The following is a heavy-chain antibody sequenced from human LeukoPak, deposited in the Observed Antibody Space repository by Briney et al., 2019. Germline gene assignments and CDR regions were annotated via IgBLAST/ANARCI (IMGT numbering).Heavy chain of an antibody. Sequence: PGRSLRLSSAASGFTSSSYAMHWVRQAPGKGLEWVAVISYDGSNKYYADSVKGRFTISRDNSKNTLYLQMNSLRAEDTAVYYCARAIWFGELFDWFDPWGQGTLVTVSS. D-gene: IGHD3-10*01. J-gene: IGHJ5*02. V-gene: IGHV3-30*04. CDR1: GFTSSSYA. CDR2: ISYDGSNK. CDR3: ARAIWFGELFDWFDP.